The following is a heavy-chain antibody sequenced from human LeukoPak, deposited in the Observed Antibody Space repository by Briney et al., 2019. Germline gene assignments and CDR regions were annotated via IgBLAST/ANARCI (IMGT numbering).Heavy chain of an antibody. CDR2: ISYDGSNK. Sequence: GRSLRLSCAASGFTFSSYGMHWVRQAPGKGLEWVAVISYDGSNKYYADSVKGRFTISRDNSKNTLYLQMNGLRAEDTAVYYCAKWAHGMDVWGQGTTVTVSS. CDR3: AKWAHGMDV. CDR1: GFTFSSYG. V-gene: IGHV3-30*18. J-gene: IGHJ6*02.